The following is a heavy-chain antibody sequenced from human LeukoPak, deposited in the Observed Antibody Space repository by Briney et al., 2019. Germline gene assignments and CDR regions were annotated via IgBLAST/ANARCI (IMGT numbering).Heavy chain of an antibody. J-gene: IGHJ4*02. CDR1: GFTFSSFA. CDR2: IASDGSST. CDR3: ARGRPHGNDY. V-gene: IGHV3-74*01. D-gene: IGHD4-23*01. Sequence: GGSLRLSCAASGFTFSSFAMNWVRQAPGKGLVWVSRIASDGSSTTYADSVKGRFSISRDNAKNTLYLQMNSLRVEDTAVYYCARGRPHGNDYWGQGTLVTVSS.